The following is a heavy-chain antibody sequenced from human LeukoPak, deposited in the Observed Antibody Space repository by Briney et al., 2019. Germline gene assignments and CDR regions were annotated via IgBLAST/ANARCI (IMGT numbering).Heavy chain of an antibody. J-gene: IGHJ4*02. CDR2: INWNGGST. D-gene: IGHD1-26*01. CDR3: ARLGATTSWYFDY. Sequence: WIRQSPGKGLEWVSGINWNGGSTGYADSVKGRFTISRDNAKNSLYLQMNSLGAEDTALYYCARLGATTSWYFDYWGQGTLVTVSS. V-gene: IGHV3-20*03.